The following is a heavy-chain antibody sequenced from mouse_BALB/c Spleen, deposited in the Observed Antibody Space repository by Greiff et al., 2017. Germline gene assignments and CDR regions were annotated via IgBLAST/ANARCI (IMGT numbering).Heavy chain of an antibody. J-gene: IGHJ2*01. V-gene: IGHV1-7*01. CDR3: ARDRYYFDY. Sequence: QVQLQQSGADLAKPGASVKMSCKASGYTFTSYWMHWVKQRPGQGLEWIGYINPSTGYTEYDQKFKDKATSTANKSSSTANMKLSSLTSEVSSVYYCARDRYYFDYWGQGTTLTVSS. CDR1: GYTFTSYW. CDR2: INPSTGYT. D-gene: IGHD2-14*01.